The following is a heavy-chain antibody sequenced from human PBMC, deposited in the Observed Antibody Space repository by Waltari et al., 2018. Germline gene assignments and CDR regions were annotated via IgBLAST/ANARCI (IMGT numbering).Heavy chain of an antibody. CDR3: AKCAYSTSCFLSGMDV. CDR2: INHSGST. V-gene: IGHV4-34*01. J-gene: IGHJ6*02. D-gene: IGHD2-2*01. CDR1: GGSFSGYY. Sequence: VQLQQWGAGLLKPSETLSLTCAVYGGSFSGYYWSWIRQPPGKGLEWIGEINHSGSTNYNPSLKSRVTISVDTSKNQFSLKLSSVTAADTAVYYCAKCAYSTSCFLSGMDVWGQGTTVTVSS.